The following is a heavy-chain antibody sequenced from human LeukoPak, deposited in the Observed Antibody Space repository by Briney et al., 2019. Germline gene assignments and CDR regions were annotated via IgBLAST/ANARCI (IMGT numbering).Heavy chain of an antibody. CDR3: ARDCEPFHSSSWANWFDP. CDR2: INSDGSST. D-gene: IGHD6-13*01. Sequence: GGSLRLSCAASGFTFSSYWVHWVRQAPGKGLVWVLRINSDGSSTNYADSVKGRFTITRDNAKNTLYLQMNSLRAEDTAVYYCARDCEPFHSSSWANWFDPWGQGTLVTVSS. J-gene: IGHJ5*02. V-gene: IGHV3-74*01. CDR1: GFTFSSYW.